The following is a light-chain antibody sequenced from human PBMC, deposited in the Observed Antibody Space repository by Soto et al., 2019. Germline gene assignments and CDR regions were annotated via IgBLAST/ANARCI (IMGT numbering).Light chain of an antibody. V-gene: IGLV2-14*03. Sequence: QSVLTQPASVSGSPGQSITIPCTGTSSDIGGYNYVSWYQQHPGKAPKLMIYDVIHRPSGVSNRFSGSKSGNTASLTISGLQAEDEAHYYCSSYISSNTQIFGGGTKLTVL. CDR3: SSYISSNTQI. J-gene: IGLJ2*01. CDR2: DVI. CDR1: SSDIGGYNY.